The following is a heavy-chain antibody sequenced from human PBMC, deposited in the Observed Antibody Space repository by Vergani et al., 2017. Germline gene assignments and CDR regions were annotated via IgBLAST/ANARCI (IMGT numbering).Heavy chain of an antibody. D-gene: IGHD2-8*01. V-gene: IGHV3-21*06. J-gene: IGHJ6*02. Sequence: VQLVESGGGLVKPGGSLRLSCAASGFTSSDFSMSWVRQAPGKGLEWVAFIGSSGPYINYADSVKGRFIISRDNTNNSLFLQLRSLRAEDAAVYYCARDCTRGGCPDNYGMDVWGQGATVTVSS. CDR2: IGSSGPYI. CDR1: GFTSSDFS. CDR3: ARDCTRGGCPDNYGMDV.